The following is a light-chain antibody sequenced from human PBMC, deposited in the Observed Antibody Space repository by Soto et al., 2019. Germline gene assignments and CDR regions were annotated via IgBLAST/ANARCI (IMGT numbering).Light chain of an antibody. J-gene: IGLJ1*01. Sequence: QSVLTQPASVSGSPGQSITISCTGTSSDVGSYNLVSWYQQHPGKAPKLMIYEVSKRPSGVSNRFSGSKSGNTASLTISGLQAEDEADYYCCSYAGSRTSPYAFLTGTKGTVL. CDR2: EVS. V-gene: IGLV2-23*02. CDR3: CSYAGSRTSPYA. CDR1: SSDVGSYNL.